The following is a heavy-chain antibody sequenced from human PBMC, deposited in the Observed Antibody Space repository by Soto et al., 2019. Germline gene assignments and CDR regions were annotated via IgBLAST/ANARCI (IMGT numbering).Heavy chain of an antibody. D-gene: IGHD2-15*01. V-gene: IGHV4-39*01. Sequence: SETLSLTCTVSGGSISSSSYYWGWIRQPPGKGLEWIGSIYYSGSTYYNPSLKSRVTISVDTSKNQFSLKLSSVTAADTAVYYCARLATPRAALGAFDIWGQGTMVTVSS. CDR1: GGSISSSSYY. J-gene: IGHJ3*02. CDR2: IYYSGST. CDR3: ARLATPRAALGAFDI.